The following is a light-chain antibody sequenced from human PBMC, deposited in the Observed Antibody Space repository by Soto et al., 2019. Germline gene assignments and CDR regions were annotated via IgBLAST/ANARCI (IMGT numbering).Light chain of an antibody. V-gene: IGKV3-11*01. Sequence: EIVLTQSPATLSLSPGERATRSCRASQSVSSYLAWYQQKPGQAPRLLIYDASNRATGIPARFSGSGSGTDFTLTISSLEPEDFAVYYCQQRFNWPLTFGQGIRLEI. CDR1: QSVSSY. CDR2: DAS. CDR3: QQRFNWPLT. J-gene: IGKJ5*01.